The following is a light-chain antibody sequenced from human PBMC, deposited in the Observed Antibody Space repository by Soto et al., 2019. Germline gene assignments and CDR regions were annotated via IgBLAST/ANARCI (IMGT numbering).Light chain of an antibody. Sequence: QPVLTQPPSASGTPGQRVTISCSGSSSNIGSNYVYWYQQLPGTVPQLLIYRNSERPSGVPDRFSGSKSGTSASLAISGLRSEDEAGYYCAAWDDSLSGVVFGGGTKVTVL. J-gene: IGLJ2*01. V-gene: IGLV1-47*01. CDR3: AAWDDSLSGVV. CDR1: SSNIGSNY. CDR2: RNS.